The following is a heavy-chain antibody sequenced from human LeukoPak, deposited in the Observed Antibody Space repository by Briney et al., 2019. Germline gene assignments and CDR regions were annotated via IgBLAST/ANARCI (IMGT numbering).Heavy chain of an antibody. CDR1: GFTFTSST. CDR2: IVVGSGNT. V-gene: IGHV1-58*02. D-gene: IGHD3-22*01. Sequence: SVKVSCKASGFTFTSSTIQWVRQARGQRLEWIGWIVVGSGNTNYAQKLQGRVTMTTDTSTSTAYMELRSLRSDDTAVYYCARVPYYYDSSGYYGYYYYYYGMDVWGQGTTVTVSS. J-gene: IGHJ6*02. CDR3: ARVPYYYDSSGYYGYYYYYYGMDV.